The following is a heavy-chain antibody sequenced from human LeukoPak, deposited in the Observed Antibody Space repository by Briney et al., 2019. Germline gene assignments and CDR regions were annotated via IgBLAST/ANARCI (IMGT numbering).Heavy chain of an antibody. J-gene: IGHJ3*02. V-gene: IGHV6-1*01. D-gene: IGHD1-20*01. CDR3: AREEASEYNWNVDAFDI. CDR2: TYYRSKWYN. CDR1: GDSVSSNSAA. Sequence: SQTLSLTCAISGDSVSSNSAAWNWIRQSPSRGLEWLGRTYYRSKWYNDYAVSVRSRITINPDTSKNQFSLQLNSVTPEDTAVYYCAREEASEYNWNVDAFDIWGQGTMVTVSS.